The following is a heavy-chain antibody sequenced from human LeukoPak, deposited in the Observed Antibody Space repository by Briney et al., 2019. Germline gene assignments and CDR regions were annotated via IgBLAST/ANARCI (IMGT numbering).Heavy chain of an antibody. CDR1: GFTFSSYS. CDR2: ISSSSSYI. CDR3: ARDSLFCSTSCPDY. J-gene: IGHJ4*02. V-gene: IGHV3-21*01. Sequence: PGGSLRLSCAASGFTFSSYSMNWVRQAPGKGLEWVSSISSSSSYIYYADSVKGRFTISRDNAKNSLYLQMNSLRAEDTAVYYCARDSLFCSTSCPDYWGQGTLVTVSS. D-gene: IGHD2-2*01.